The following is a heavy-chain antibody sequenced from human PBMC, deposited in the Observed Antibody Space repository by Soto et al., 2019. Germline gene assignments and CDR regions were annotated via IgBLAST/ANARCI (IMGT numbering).Heavy chain of an antibody. CDR1: GDSISRGGYS. Sequence: SETLSLTCAVSGDSISRGGYSWTWIRQPPGKALEWIGNIYDSGSTSYNPSLKSRVTISVDRSKNQFSLKLTSVTAADTAVYFCARGSSSYYDYGMDVWGQGTTVTVSS. J-gene: IGHJ6*02. CDR3: ARGSSSYYDYGMDV. V-gene: IGHV4-30-2*01. CDR2: IYDSGST. D-gene: IGHD6-6*01.